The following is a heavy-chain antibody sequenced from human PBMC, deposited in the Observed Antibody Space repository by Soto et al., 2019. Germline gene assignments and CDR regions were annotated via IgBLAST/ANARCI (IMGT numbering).Heavy chain of an antibody. D-gene: IGHD3-22*01. CDR1: GGSISNGGYY. CDR2: IYDSGST. V-gene: IGHV4-61*08. J-gene: IGHJ5*02. CDR3: AREYYYDSSGYYFHWFDP. Sequence: SETLSLTCTVSGGSISNGGYYWSWIRQHPGKGLEWIGYIYDSGSTSYNPSLKSRVTISVDTSKNQFSLKLSSVTAADTAVYYCAREYYYDSSGYYFHWFDPWGQGTLVTVSS.